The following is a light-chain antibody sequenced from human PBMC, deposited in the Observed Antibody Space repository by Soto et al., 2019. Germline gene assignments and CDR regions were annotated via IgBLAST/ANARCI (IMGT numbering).Light chain of an antibody. CDR1: QSVSGRF. J-gene: IGKJ5*01. Sequence: EIVLTQSPDTLSLSPGERATLSCRASQSVSGRFLAWYQQKPGLAPRLLTYGASNRATGIPDRFSGSGSGTDLTLIITRLEPEDFVVYYCQQYGTSPITLG. CDR2: GAS. CDR3: QQYGTSPIT. V-gene: IGKV3-20*01.